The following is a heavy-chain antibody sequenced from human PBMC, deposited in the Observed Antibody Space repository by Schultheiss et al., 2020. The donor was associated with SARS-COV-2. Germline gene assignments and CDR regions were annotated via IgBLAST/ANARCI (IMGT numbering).Heavy chain of an antibody. Sequence: GESLKISCAASGFTFSSYSMNWVRQAPGKGLEWVSSISSSSSYIYYADSVKGRFTISRDNAKNSLYLQMNSLRAEDTAVYYCARDGIPNGIAVAGTLDYWGQGTLVTVSS. CDR3: ARDGIPNGIAVAGTLDY. CDR2: ISSSSSYI. CDR1: GFTFSSYS. V-gene: IGHV3-21*01. J-gene: IGHJ4*02. D-gene: IGHD6-19*01.